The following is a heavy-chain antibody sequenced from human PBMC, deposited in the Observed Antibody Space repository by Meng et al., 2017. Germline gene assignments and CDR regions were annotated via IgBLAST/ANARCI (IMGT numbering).Heavy chain of an antibody. D-gene: IGHD6-13*01. Sequence: GESLKISCKGSGYSFTSYWIGWVRQMPGKSLEWVGIIYPGDSDTRYSPSFQGQVTISADKSISTAYLQWSSLKASDTAMYYCARRIKPGSSWSRIDYWGQGTLVTVSS. CDR2: IYPGDSDT. CDR1: GYSFTSYW. V-gene: IGHV5-51*01. CDR3: ARRIKPGSSWSRIDY. J-gene: IGHJ4*02.